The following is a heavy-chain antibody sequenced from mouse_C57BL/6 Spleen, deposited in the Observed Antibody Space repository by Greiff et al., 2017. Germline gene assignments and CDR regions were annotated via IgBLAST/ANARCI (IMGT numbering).Heavy chain of an antibody. CDR1: GYTFTSYW. D-gene: IGHD3-3*01. CDR3: ARRGLGLGAMDY. CDR2: IYPGSGST. V-gene: IGHV1-55*01. Sequence: QVQLQQPGAELVKPGASVKMSCKASGYTFTSYWITWVKQRPGQGLEWIGDIYPGSGSTNYNEKFKSKATLTVDTSSSTAYMQLSSLTSEDSAVYYCARRGLGLGAMDYWGQGTSVTVSS. J-gene: IGHJ4*01.